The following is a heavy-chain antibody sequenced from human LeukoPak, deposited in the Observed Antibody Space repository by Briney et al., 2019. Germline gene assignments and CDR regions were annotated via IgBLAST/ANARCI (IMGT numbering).Heavy chain of an antibody. CDR2: INPSDGST. V-gene: IGHV1-46*01. J-gene: IGHJ4*02. CDR1: GYTFTSCY. CDR3: ARPLNYYDSSGYYNY. D-gene: IGHD3-22*01. Sequence: ASVKVSCKASGYTFTSCYMHWVRQAPGQGLEWMGIINPSDGSTSYPQKFQGRVTMTRDTSTTTVYMELSGLRSEDTAVYYCARPLNYYDSSGYYNYWGQGTLVTVSS.